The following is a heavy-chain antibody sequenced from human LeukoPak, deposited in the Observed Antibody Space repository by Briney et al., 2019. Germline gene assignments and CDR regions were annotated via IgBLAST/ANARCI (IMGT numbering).Heavy chain of an antibody. V-gene: IGHV3-33*06. CDR3: AKSSIMFAAGRLGSIDF. Sequence: GGSLRLSCAASGFAFNDFAMYWVRQAPGKGLDWVAVIWRDGSHRYYAHSIKGRFTISRDNSKNTLYLQMSSLRAEDTAVYYCAKSSIMFAAGRLGSIDFWGQGTLVTVSS. D-gene: IGHD1-26*01. J-gene: IGHJ4*02. CDR1: GFAFNDFA. CDR2: IWRDGSHR.